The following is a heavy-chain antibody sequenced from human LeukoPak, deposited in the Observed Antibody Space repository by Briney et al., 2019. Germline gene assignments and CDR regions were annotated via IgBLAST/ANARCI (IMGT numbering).Heavy chain of an antibody. J-gene: IGHJ4*02. CDR3: ATGGASKQYYDFWSGYSITPSFDY. V-gene: IGHV1-24*01. CDR2: FDPEDGET. D-gene: IGHD3-3*01. CDR1: GYTLTGLS. Sequence: ASVKVSCKVSGYTLTGLSMHWVRQAPGKGLEWMGGFDPEDGETIYAQKFQGRVTMNEDTSTDTAYMELSSLRSEDTAVYYCATGGASKQYYDFWSGYSITPSFDYWGQGTLVTVSS.